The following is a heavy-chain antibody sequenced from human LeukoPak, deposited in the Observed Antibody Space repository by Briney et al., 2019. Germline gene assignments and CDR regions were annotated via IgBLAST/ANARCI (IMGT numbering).Heavy chain of an antibody. J-gene: IGHJ4*02. CDR1: GGSISRSSYY. Sequence: SETLSLTCTVSGGSISRSSYYWGWIRQPPGKGLEWIGSIYYRGSTYYNPSLKSRVTISVDTFKIQFSLKVSSVTAADTAVYYCERDKSVYSSHYNFDFWGKGTMVTVSS. CDR2: IYYRGST. D-gene: IGHD6-13*01. V-gene: IGHV4-39*07. CDR3: ERDKSVYSSHYNFDF.